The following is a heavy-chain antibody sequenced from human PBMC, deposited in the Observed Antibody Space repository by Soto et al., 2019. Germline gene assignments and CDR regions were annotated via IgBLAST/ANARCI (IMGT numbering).Heavy chain of an antibody. V-gene: IGHV1-8*02. CDR3: ARMASAGTLNWFDP. D-gene: IGHD6-13*01. CDR2: MNPGSGKT. CDR1: GSTFINFD. Sequence: ASVKVCCEATGSTFINFDNSWVRQAAGQGLEWLEWMNPGSGKTGYASKFQGRVAMTRDASTGTSHLELSSLTSDDTAVYYCARMASAGTLNWFDPWGQGTLVTVSS. J-gene: IGHJ5*02.